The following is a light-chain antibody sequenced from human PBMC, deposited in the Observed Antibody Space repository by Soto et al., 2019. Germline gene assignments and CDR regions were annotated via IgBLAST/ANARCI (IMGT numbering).Light chain of an antibody. Sequence: EIVLTQSPATLSLSPGESATLSCRASQNVSRFLAWYQRRPGQAPRLLIYDASNRDSDIPARFSGSGSGTDFTLTISSLDPEDSAVYYCQQRSNCPPLTFGGGTQVEIK. CDR3: QQRSNCPPLT. CDR2: DAS. J-gene: IGKJ4*01. V-gene: IGKV3-11*01. CDR1: QNVSRF.